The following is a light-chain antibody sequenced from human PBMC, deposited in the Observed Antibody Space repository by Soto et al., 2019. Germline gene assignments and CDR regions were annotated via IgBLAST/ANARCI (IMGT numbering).Light chain of an antibody. Sequence: EIVMTQSPATLSVSPGEIATLSCSASQSVSSNLACYQQKPGQAPRLLIYGASTRATGIPARFSGSGSGTDFTLTISSLEPEDFAVYYCQQYVSSPRTFGQGTKVDIK. J-gene: IGKJ1*01. CDR2: GAS. CDR3: QQYVSSPRT. V-gene: IGKV3D-15*01. CDR1: QSVSSN.